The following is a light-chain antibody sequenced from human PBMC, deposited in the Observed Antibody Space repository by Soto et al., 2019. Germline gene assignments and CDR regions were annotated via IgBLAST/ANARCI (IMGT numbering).Light chain of an antibody. CDR2: EVS. CDR1: QSLLFTNGITY. CDR3: MQGTHWPLT. J-gene: IGKJ4*02. Sequence: VVLTQSPLSLSVTLGQPASVSYRSSQSLLFTNGITYLTWFHQRPGQPPRRLIYEVSDRDSGVPDRFSGSVYGTDFTLRISRVEAEDVGLFYCMQGTHWPLTFGGGTRVEIK. V-gene: IGKV2-30*01.